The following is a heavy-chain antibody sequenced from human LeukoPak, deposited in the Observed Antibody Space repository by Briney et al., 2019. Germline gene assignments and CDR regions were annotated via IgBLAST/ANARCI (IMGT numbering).Heavy chain of an antibody. J-gene: IGHJ4*02. CDR3: ARDRASVAFDY. CDR2: ISGTGATI. CDR1: GFTFTTYS. V-gene: IGHV3-48*01. Sequence: GGSLRLSCAASGFTFTTYSINWVRQAPGKGLEGVSFISGTGATIQYADSVKGRFTISRDNAKNSVSLQMNSLRAEDTATYYCARDRASVAFDYWGQGTLVTVSS. D-gene: IGHD6-19*01.